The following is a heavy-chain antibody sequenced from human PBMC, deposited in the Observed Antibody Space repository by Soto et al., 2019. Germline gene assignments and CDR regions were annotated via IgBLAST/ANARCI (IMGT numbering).Heavy chain of an antibody. CDR3: AKAEVTVVTLYYFDY. J-gene: IGHJ4*02. CDR1: GFTFSSNA. V-gene: IGHV3-30*18. Sequence: QVQLVESGGGVVQPGRSLRLSCADSGFTFSSNAMHWVRQAPGKGLEWVAVISYDGSNKYYADSVKGRFTISRDNSKNTLYLQMNSLRAEDTAVYYCAKAEVTVVTLYYFDYWGQGTLVTVSS. CDR2: ISYDGSNK. D-gene: IGHD2-21*02.